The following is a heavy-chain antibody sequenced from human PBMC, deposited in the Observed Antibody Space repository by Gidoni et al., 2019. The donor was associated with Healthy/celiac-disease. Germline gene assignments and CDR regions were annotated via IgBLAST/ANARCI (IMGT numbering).Heavy chain of an antibody. V-gene: IGHV3-7*01. D-gene: IGHD5-12*01. CDR1: GFTFSSYW. J-gene: IGHJ6*03. CDR3: ARDYQLRLFYYYYYYMDV. CDR2: IKQDGSEK. Sequence: EVQLVESGGGLVQPGGSLRLSCAASGFTFSSYWMSWVRQAPGKGLEWVANIKQDGSEKYYVDSVKGRFTISRDNAKNSLYLQMNSLRAEDTAVYYCARDYQLRLFYYYYYYMDVWGKGTTVTVSS.